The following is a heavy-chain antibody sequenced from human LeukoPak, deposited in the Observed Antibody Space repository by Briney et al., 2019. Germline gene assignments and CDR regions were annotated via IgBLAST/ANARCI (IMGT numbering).Heavy chain of an antibody. J-gene: IGHJ4*02. Sequence: GASVKVSCKASGYTFTGYYMHWVRQAPGQGLEWMGWINPKSGGAKYPQKFQGRVTMTRDTSISTAYMELSSLRSDDAAMYSCARFEDQGLLPAAFYWGQGTLVTVSS. CDR2: INPKSGGA. V-gene: IGHV1-2*02. CDR3: ARFEDQGLLPAAFY. CDR1: GYTFTGYY. D-gene: IGHD2-2*01.